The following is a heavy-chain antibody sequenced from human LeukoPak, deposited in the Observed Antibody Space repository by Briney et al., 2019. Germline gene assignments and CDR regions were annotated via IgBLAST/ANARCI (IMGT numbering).Heavy chain of an antibody. D-gene: IGHD4-17*01. CDR2: IYYSGST. CDR1: GGSISSGGYY. J-gene: IGHJ4*02. CDR3: ARRTTVTTLDY. Sequence: PSQALSLTCTVSGGSISSGGYYWSWIRQHPGKGLEWIGYIYYSGSTYYNPSLQSRVTISVDTSKNQFSLKLSSVTAADTAVYYCARRTTVTTLDYWGQGTLVTVSS. V-gene: IGHV4-31*03.